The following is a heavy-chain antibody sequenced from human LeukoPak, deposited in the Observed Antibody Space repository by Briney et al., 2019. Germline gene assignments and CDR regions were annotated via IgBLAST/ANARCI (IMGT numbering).Heavy chain of an antibody. Sequence: PRGSLRLSCAASGFTFSSYAMSWVRQAPGKGLEWVSAISGSGGSTYYADSVKGRFTISRDNSKNTLYLQMNSPRAEDTAVYYCAKVPYGDYDHFDYWGQGTLVTVSS. V-gene: IGHV3-23*01. J-gene: IGHJ4*02. D-gene: IGHD4-17*01. CDR3: AKVPYGDYDHFDY. CDR1: GFTFSSYA. CDR2: ISGSGGST.